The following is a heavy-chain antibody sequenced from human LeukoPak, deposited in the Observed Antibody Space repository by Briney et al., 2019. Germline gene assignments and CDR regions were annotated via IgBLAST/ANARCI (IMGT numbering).Heavy chain of an antibody. J-gene: IGHJ3*02. Sequence: GGSLRLSCAASGFTFSDYYMSWIRQAPGKGVEWVSYISSSGSTIYYADSVKGRFTISRDNAKNSLYLQMNSLRAEDTAVYYCASGNYYDSSGDAFDIWGQGTMVTVSS. D-gene: IGHD3-22*01. V-gene: IGHV3-11*04. CDR2: ISSSGSTI. CDR1: GFTFSDYY. CDR3: ASGNYYDSSGDAFDI.